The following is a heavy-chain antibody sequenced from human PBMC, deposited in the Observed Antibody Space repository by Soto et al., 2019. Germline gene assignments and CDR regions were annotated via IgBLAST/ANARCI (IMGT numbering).Heavy chain of an antibody. Sequence: GGSLRLSCTASGFTFGDYAMSWFRQAPGKGLEWVGFIRSKAYGGTTEYAASVKGRFTISRDDSKSIAYLQMNSLKTEDTAVYYCTRDDVVVVPAAPYYYYYMDVWGKGTTVTVSS. CDR2: IRSKAYGGTT. V-gene: IGHV3-49*03. CDR3: TRDDVVVVPAAPYYYYYMDV. J-gene: IGHJ6*03. D-gene: IGHD2-2*01. CDR1: GFTFGDYA.